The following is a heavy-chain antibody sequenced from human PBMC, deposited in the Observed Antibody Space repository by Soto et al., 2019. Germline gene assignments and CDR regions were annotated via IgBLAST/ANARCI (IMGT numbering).Heavy chain of an antibody. Sequence: QVQLQESGPGLVKPSETLSLTCTVSGGSISSYYWSWIRQPPGKGLEWIGYIYYSGSTNYNPSVRSRVTIPVATSKNQFSLKLSSVTAADAAVYYCARRWGPGFDYWGQGTLVTVSS. J-gene: IGHJ4*02. V-gene: IGHV4-59*08. D-gene: IGHD7-27*01. CDR1: GGSISSYY. CDR2: IYYSGST. CDR3: ARRWGPGFDY.